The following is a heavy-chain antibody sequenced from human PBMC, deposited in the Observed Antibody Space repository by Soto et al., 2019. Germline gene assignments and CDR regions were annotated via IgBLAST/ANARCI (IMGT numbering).Heavy chain of an antibody. CDR2: SNTSGRTI. CDR3: ARDDIAVSGSSTYHYYGLDV. Sequence: QVQLVESGGGLVTPGGSLRLSWAASCFTFSDYYMNWIRQAPGKGLECISYSNTSGRTIYYADSVKGRFTISRDNAKHSLYLQINRLRADDTAVYYCARDDIAVSGSSTYHYYGLDVLGQGTTVTVAS. J-gene: IGHJ6*02. CDR1: CFTFSDYY. D-gene: IGHD6-19*01. V-gene: IGHV3-11*01.